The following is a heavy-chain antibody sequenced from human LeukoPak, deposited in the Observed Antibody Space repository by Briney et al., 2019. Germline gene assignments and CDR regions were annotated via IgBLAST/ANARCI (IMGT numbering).Heavy chain of an antibody. CDR2: FDPEDGET. J-gene: IGHJ4*02. D-gene: IGHD3-22*01. V-gene: IGHV1-24*01. CDR3: VTDPLGGYYYRFDY. Sequence: GASVKVSCKVSGYTLTELSMHWVRQAPGKGLEWMGGFDPEDGETIYAQKFQGRVTMTEDTSTDTAYMELSSLISEDTAVYYCVTDPLGGYYYRFDYWGQGTLVTVSS. CDR1: GYTLTELS.